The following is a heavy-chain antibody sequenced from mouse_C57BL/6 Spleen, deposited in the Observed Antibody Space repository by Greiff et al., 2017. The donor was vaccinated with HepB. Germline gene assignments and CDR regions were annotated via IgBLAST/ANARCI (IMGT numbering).Heavy chain of an antibody. CDR1: GFTFSSYA. CDR3: ARDLLRSFYAMDY. V-gene: IGHV5-4*01. CDR2: ISDGGSYT. J-gene: IGHJ4*01. D-gene: IGHD1-1*01. Sequence: DVMLVESGGGLVKPGGSLKLSCAASGFTFSSYAMSWVRQTPEKRLEWVATISDGGSYTYYPDNVKGRFTISRDNAKNNLYLQMSHLKSEDTAMYYCARDLLRSFYAMDYWGQGTSVTVSS.